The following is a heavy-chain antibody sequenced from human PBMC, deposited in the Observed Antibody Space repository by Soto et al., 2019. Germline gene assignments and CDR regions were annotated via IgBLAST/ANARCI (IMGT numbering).Heavy chain of an antibody. CDR3: AGENDYGGFADAFDI. D-gene: IGHD4-17*01. CDR1: GGSISSCDYS. CDR2: INHSAST. Sequence: SETLSLTCAVSGGSISSCDYSWIWLRQPPGKGLEWIGEINHSASTNYNPSLKSRVTISVDTSKNQFSLKLSSVTAADTAVYYCAGENDYGGFADAFDIWGQGTMVTVSS. V-gene: IGHV4-34*01. J-gene: IGHJ3*02.